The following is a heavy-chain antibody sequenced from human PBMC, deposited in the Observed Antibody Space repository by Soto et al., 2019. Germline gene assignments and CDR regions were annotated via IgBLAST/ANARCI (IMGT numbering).Heavy chain of an antibody. J-gene: IGHJ4*02. V-gene: IGHV3-30*18. Sequence: QVQLVESGGGVVQPGGSLRLSCAASGFTFSSYAMHWVRQAPGKGLEWVAGISYDGRNKFSADSVKGRFTISRDNSQNTLYLQMNSLRPEDTAVYYCAKETTRFAVPPALDYWGQGTQVTVS. D-gene: IGHD1-1*01. CDR2: ISYDGRNK. CDR1: GFTFSSYA. CDR3: AKETTRFAVPPALDY.